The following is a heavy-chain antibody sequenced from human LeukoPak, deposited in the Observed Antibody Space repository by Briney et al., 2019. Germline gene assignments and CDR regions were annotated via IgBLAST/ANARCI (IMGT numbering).Heavy chain of an antibody. CDR3: ARIAGFDRYFDY. V-gene: IGHV3-21*01. D-gene: IGHD3-10*01. CDR2: ISSSSSYI. Sequence: DPGGSLRLSCAASGFTFSSYSMNWVRQAPGKGLEWVSSISSSSSYIYYADSVKGRFTISRDNAKNSLYLQMNSLRAEDTAVYYCARIAGFDRYFDYWGQGTLVTVSS. J-gene: IGHJ4*02. CDR1: GFTFSSYS.